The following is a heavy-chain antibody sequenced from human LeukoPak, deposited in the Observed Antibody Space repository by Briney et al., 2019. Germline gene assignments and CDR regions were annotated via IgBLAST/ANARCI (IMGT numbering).Heavy chain of an antibody. V-gene: IGHV4-59*01. D-gene: IGHD6-13*01. CDR1: GGSISSYY. CDR2: IYYSGST. J-gene: IGHJ4*02. CDR3: ARGSVPYSSSWYHFDY. Sequence: PSETPSLTCTVSGGSISSYYWSWIRQPPGKGLEWIGYIYYSGSTNYNPSLKSRVTISVDTSKNQFSLKLSSVTAADTAVYYCARGSVPYSSSWYHFDYWGQGTLVTVSS.